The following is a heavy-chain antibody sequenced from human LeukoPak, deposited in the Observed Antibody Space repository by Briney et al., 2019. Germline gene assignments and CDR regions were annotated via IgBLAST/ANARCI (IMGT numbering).Heavy chain of an antibody. CDR3: ARDPGWGALDH. V-gene: IGHV3-7*01. Sequence: PGGSLGLSRAASGFAFISHWMSWVRQAPGRGLEWVAIINQDGSRKSSADSVKGRFTISRDNAKNLLYLQMNSLRAEDTAVYYCARDPGWGALDHWGQGTLVTVS. J-gene: IGHJ4*02. CDR1: GFAFISHW. CDR2: INQDGSRK. D-gene: IGHD3-16*01.